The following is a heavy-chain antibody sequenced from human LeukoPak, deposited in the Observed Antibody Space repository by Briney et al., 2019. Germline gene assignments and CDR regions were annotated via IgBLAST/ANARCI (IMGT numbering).Heavy chain of an antibody. V-gene: IGHV1-2*02. Sequence: ASVKVSCKASGYTFTGYYMHWVRQAPGQGLEWMGWINPNSGGTNYAQKFQGRVTMTRDTSISTAYMELSRLRSDDTAVYYCARDSLYGYNYPIYWFDYWGQGTLVTVSS. CDR1: GYTFTGYY. CDR2: INPNSGGT. D-gene: IGHD5-24*01. CDR3: ARDSLYGYNYPIYWFDY. J-gene: IGHJ4*02.